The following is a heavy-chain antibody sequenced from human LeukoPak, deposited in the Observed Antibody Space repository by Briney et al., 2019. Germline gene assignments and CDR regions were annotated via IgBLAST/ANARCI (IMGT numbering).Heavy chain of an antibody. D-gene: IGHD5-18*01. V-gene: IGHV4-59*01. CDR1: GGSISTYY. CDR2: TSYGNT. J-gene: IGHJ5*02. CDR3: ARDKAHSYGRYFDP. Sequence: SETLSLTCSVAGGSISTYYWNWIRQTPGKGLEWIGHTSYGNTDYNPSLKSRVTISVDTSKNQFSLKLTSVTAADTAVYYCARDKAHSYGRYFDPWGQGALVIVSS.